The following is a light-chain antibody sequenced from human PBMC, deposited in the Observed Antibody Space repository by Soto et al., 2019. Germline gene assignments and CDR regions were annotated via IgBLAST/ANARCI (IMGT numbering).Light chain of an antibody. V-gene: IGKV1-39*01. J-gene: IGKJ1*01. CDR3: HLYYSDHPWT. CDR1: QTISTY. CDR2: DAT. Sequence: DIQMTQSPSSLSTSVGDRVTITCRASQTISTYLNWYQHKAGEAPKLLIYDATRLQSGVPSRFSDSAYGPDFTLPLSSLQPEDFAICYCHLYYSDHPWTFGQGTKV.